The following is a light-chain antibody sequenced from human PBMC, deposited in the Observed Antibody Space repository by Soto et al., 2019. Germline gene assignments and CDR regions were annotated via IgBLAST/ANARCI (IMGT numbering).Light chain of an antibody. CDR2: AAS. CDR3: QQVYNYPLP. V-gene: IGKV1-9*01. Sequence: IHLTQSKSSHSASVGCIVTLTCRASQGISNYLAWYRQKPGKAPELLIYAASTLQSGVPSRFSGSASGTDFTLTISSLQPEDFATFYSQQVYNYPLPFGGGPKVDIK. J-gene: IGKJ4*01. CDR1: QGISNY.